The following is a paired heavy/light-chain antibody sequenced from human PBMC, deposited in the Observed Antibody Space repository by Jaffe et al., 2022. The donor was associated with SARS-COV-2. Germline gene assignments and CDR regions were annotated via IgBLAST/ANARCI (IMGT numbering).Heavy chain of an antibody. J-gene: IGHJ5*02. D-gene: IGHD2-21*02. CDR3: ARDPNDRSGGDSA. CDR1: GFSFSTQW. V-gene: IGHV3-74*01. CDR2: INTGGSST. Sequence: EVQLVQSGGGLVQPGGSLRLSCVASGFSFSTQWMHWVRQAPGKGLVWVSRINTGGSSTVYADSVKGRFTISRDDAKSTLYLQMNSLRVEDTAVYYCARDPNDRSGGDSAWGQGTLVTVSS.
Light chain of an antibody. J-gene: IGKJ1*01. CDR1: QGISTY. CDR2: AAS. CDR3: QQYYSYPLT. Sequence: DIQMTQSPSSLSASVGDRVTITCRASQGISTYLAWFQQKPGKAPKSLIYAASSLQSGVPSKFSGSGSGTDFTLTISSLQPEDFATYYCQQYYSYPLTFGLGTKVDIK. V-gene: IGKV1-16*02.